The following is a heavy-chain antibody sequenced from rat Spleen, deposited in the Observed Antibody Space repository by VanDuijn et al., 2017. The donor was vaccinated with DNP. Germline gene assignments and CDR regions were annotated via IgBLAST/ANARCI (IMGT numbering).Heavy chain of an antibody. D-gene: IGHD5-1*01. Sequence: EVQLVESGGGLVQPGRSLKLSCAASGFTFSNYGMAWVRQAPTKGLEWVATISYDGSSTYYRDSVKGRFTISRDNAKSTLYLQMDSLRSEDTATYYCARPSWEPYWYFDFWGPGTMVTVSS. V-gene: IGHV5-29*01. J-gene: IGHJ1*01. CDR3: ARPSWEPYWYFDF. CDR2: ISYDGSST. CDR1: GFTFSNYG.